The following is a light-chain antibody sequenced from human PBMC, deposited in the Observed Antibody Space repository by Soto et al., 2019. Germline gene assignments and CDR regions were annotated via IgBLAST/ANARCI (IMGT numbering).Light chain of an antibody. CDR3: QKSDHLPL. V-gene: IGKV1-33*01. CDR1: HDIGNS. J-gene: IGKJ3*01. CDR2: YAY. Sequence: IQMTQSPPSLSASVGDRVTITCQASHDIGNSLNWYQDKPGQAPKLVIYYAYNLETGVPSTFSGGGYGTHFTFTISSLRPEDIGTYYCQKSDHLPLFGPGTKVDIK.